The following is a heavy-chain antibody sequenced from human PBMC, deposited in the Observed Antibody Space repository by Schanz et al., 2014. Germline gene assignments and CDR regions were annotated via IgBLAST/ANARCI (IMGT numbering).Heavy chain of an antibody. V-gene: IGHV3-74*02. CDR3: ARGVRIDY. J-gene: IGHJ4*02. CDR2: TSNDGSFT. CDR1: GFTFSDSW. D-gene: IGHD3-3*01. Sequence: VQLVESGGGVVQPGRSLRLSCAASGFTFSDSWMHWVRQAPGKGLVWVSRTSNDGSFTTFADSVKGRFTISRDDAKNTVYLQMNSLTAEDTAVYYCARGVRIDYWGQGTLVTVSS.